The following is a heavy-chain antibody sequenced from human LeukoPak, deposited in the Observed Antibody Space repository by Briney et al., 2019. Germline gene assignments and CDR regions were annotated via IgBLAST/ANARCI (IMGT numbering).Heavy chain of an antibody. V-gene: IGHV3-23*01. D-gene: IGHD1-26*01. CDR2: ISGSGGST. CDR1: GFTFSSYA. CDR3: AKTIVGARANNPTEFDY. J-gene: IGHJ4*02. Sequence: GGSLRLSCAASGFTFSSYAMSWVRQAPGKGLEWVSAISGSGGSTYYADSVKGRFTISRDNSKNTLYLQMNSLRAEDTAVYYCAKTIVGARANNPTEFDYWGQGTLVTVSS.